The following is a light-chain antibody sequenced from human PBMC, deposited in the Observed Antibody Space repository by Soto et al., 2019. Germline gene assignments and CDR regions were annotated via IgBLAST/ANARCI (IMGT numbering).Light chain of an antibody. CDR3: SSYTTSSTRV. V-gene: IGLV2-14*01. CDR2: EVS. J-gene: IGLJ1*01. Sequence: QSVLTQPASVSGSPGQSIAISCTGSSSDVGIYNYVSWYQQHPGKVPKLTIYEVSNRPSGVSNRFSGSKSGNTASLTISGLQAGDEADYYCSSYTTSSTRVFGTGTKVTVL. CDR1: SSDVGIYNY.